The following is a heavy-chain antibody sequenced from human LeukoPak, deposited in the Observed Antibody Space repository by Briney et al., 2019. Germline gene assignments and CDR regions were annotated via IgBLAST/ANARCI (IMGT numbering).Heavy chain of an antibody. V-gene: IGHV3-21*01. CDR3: ARGMYVWGSYSDY. Sequence: PGGSLRLSCAASGFTFSSYSMNWVRQAPGKGLEWVSSIGSSSSYIYYADSVKGRFTISRDNAKNSLYLQMNSLRAEDTAVYYCARGMYVWGSYSDYWGQGTLVTVSS. CDR1: GFTFSSYS. D-gene: IGHD3-16*01. CDR2: IGSSSSYI. J-gene: IGHJ4*02.